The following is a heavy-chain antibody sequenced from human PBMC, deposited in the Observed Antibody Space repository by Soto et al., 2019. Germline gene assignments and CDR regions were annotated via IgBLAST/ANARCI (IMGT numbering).Heavy chain of an antibody. CDR3: ASGGSGILEVIYYYYGMDV. CDR2: IIPIFGTA. J-gene: IGHJ6*02. CDR1: GVTFSSYA. D-gene: IGHD2-21*01. Sequence: SVKVSCKASGVTFSSYAISWVRQAPGQGLEWMGGIIPIFGTANYAQKFQGRVTITADESTSTAYMELSSLRSEDTAVYYCASGGSGILEVIYYYYGMDVWGQGTIVTSSS. V-gene: IGHV1-69*13.